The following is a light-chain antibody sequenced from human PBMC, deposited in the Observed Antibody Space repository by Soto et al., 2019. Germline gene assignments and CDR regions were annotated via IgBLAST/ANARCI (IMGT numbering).Light chain of an antibody. CDR1: QSVSSSY. Sequence: VLTQSPGTLSLSPGDRATLSCRASQSVSSSYLAWYQQKPGQAPRLLIYGASSRATGIPDRSSGSGSGTDFTLTISRLEPEDFAVYYCQQYGSSPWTVGQGTKV. CDR3: QQYGSSPWT. V-gene: IGKV3-20*01. J-gene: IGKJ1*01. CDR2: GAS.